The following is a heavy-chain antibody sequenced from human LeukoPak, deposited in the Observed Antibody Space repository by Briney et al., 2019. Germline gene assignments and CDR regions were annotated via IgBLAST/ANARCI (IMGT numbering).Heavy chain of an antibody. D-gene: IGHD3-22*01. Sequence: ASVKVSCKASGYTFTSYDINWVRQATGQGLEWMGWMNPNSGSTSYAQKFQGRVTMTRDTSTSTVYMELSSLRSEDTAVYYCARVLGGPMIVVVDYWGQGTLVTVSS. CDR1: GYTFTSYD. V-gene: IGHV1-8*01. CDR3: ARVLGGPMIVVVDY. J-gene: IGHJ4*02. CDR2: MNPNSGST.